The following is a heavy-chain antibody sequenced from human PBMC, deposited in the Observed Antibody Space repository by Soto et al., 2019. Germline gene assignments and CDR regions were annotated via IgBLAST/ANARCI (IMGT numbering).Heavy chain of an antibody. Sequence: PGGSLRLACAASGFTFSSYGMHWVRQAPGKGLEWVAVISYDGSNKYYADSVKGRFTIPRDNSKNTLYLQMNSLRAEDTAVYYCAKDLGRNDYGDYYYYYGMDVWGQGTTVTVSS. V-gene: IGHV3-30*18. CDR3: AKDLGRNDYGDYYYYYGMDV. CDR1: GFTFSSYG. J-gene: IGHJ6*02. CDR2: ISYDGSNK. D-gene: IGHD4-17*01.